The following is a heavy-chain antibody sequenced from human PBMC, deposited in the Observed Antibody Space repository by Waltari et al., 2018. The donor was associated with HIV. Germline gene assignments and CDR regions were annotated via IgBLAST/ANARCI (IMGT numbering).Heavy chain of an antibody. J-gene: IGHJ4*02. Sequence: QVQLQESGPGLVKPSETLSLTCTVSGGSVSSDSYYWSWIRQPPGKGLEWLGYIFNSGRTNYNPSLRSRVTISVNTCNNQFSLRLSSVTAADTAVYYCASHGYSTTSPGHWGQGALVTVSS. D-gene: IGHD1-26*01. CDR1: GGSVSSDSYY. V-gene: IGHV4-61*01. CDR3: ASHGYSTTSPGH. CDR2: IFNSGRT.